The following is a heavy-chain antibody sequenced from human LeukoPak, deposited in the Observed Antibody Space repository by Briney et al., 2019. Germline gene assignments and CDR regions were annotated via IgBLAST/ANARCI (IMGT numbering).Heavy chain of an antibody. CDR3: TRSASVDIGGRPDFCYFDL. Sequence: GGSLRLFCEGSGLSFNGYGLHWVRQASGKGLAWIGRIRSKANYHATAYVESVKGRFIVSRDDSKRSSYLQMNELKTEDTAVYYCTRSASVDIGGRPDFCYFDLWGRGTLVTVSS. J-gene: IGHJ2*01. CDR2: IRSKANYHAT. CDR1: GLSFNGYG. V-gene: IGHV3-73*01. D-gene: IGHD1-26*01.